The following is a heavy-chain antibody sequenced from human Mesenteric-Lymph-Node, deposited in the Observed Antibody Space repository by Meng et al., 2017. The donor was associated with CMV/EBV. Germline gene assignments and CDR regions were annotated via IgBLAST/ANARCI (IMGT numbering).Heavy chain of an antibody. Sequence: GESLKISCVASGFTFSSYSMNWVRQAPGKGLEWVALISYDGTNKYSGDSVKGRFTISRDISKNTLYLQMNSLRAEDTAVYYCARDLEVRPNYFDYWGQGTLVTVSS. CDR3: ARDLEVRPNYFDY. D-gene: IGHD4-11*01. CDR1: GFTFSSYS. CDR2: ISYDGTNK. V-gene: IGHV3-30*03. J-gene: IGHJ4*02.